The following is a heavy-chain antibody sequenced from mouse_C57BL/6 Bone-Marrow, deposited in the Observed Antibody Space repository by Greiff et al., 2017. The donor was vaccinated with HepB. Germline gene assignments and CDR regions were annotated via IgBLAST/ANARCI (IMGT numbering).Heavy chain of an antibody. CDR3: ARSYYGSPWYFDV. Sequence: VQLQQSGPELVKPGASVKISCKASGYSFTSYYIPWVKQRPGQGLEWIGWIYPGSGNTKYNEKFKGKATLTADTSSSTAYMQLSILTSEDSAVYYCARSYYGSPWYFDVWGTGTTVTVSS. CDR2: IYPGSGNT. J-gene: IGHJ1*03. D-gene: IGHD1-1*01. CDR1: GYSFTSYY. V-gene: IGHV1-66*01.